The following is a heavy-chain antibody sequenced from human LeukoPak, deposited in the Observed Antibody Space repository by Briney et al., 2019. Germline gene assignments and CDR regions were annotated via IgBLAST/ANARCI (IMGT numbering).Heavy chain of an antibody. J-gene: IGHJ6*03. CDR2: MNPNSGNT. CDR3: ASYAGGERPYYDFWSGYYSPNYYYYYMDV. CDR1: GYTFTSYD. D-gene: IGHD3-3*01. V-gene: IGHV1-8*01. Sequence: ASVKVSCKASGYTFTSYDINWVRQATGQGLEWMGWMNPNSGNTGYAQKFQGRVTMTRNTSISTAYMELSSLRSEDTAVYYCASYAGGERPYYDFWSGYYSPNYYYYYMDVWGKGTTVTVSS.